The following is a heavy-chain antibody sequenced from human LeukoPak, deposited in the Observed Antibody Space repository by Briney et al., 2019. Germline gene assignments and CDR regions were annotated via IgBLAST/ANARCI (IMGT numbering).Heavy chain of an antibody. Sequence: GASVKVSCKVSGYALTELSIHWVRQAPGKGFEWMGVVDPKDGETIYAQNFQDRVTVTDDRSTDTSYMELRGLTSEDTALYYCAGDVLVSGGSYYHGFWGQGTLVTVSS. CDR3: AGDVLVSGGSYYHGF. D-gene: IGHD3-10*01. CDR2: VDPKDGET. CDR1: GYALTELS. V-gene: IGHV1-24*01. J-gene: IGHJ4*02.